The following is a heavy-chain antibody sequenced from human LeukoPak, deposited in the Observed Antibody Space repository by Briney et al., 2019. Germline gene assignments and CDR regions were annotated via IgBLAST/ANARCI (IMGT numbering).Heavy chain of an antibody. D-gene: IGHD2-2*01. V-gene: IGHV1-2*02. CDR1: GYTFTGYY. Sequence: ASVKVSCXASGYTFTGYYIHWVRQAPGQGLEWMGWINPNSGGTKYEQKFQGRVTMTRDTSITTAYMELTRLTSDDTAVYYCARDGSWGSTSYSDYWGQGILVTVSS. CDR3: ARDGSWGSTSYSDY. J-gene: IGHJ4*02. CDR2: INPNSGGT.